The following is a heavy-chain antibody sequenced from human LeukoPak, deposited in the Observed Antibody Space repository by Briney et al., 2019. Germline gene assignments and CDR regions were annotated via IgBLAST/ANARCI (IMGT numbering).Heavy chain of an antibody. J-gene: IGHJ4*02. Sequence: GGSLRLSCGASGFSFSSNWMHWVRQGPGKGPVWVSRISNDGSSTSYADSVKGRFTISRDNAKNTLSLQMNSLRAEDTAVYYCARDPGLSGWHNFDYWGQGTLVTVSS. CDR3: ARDPGLSGWHNFDY. V-gene: IGHV3-74*01. CDR2: ISNDGSST. D-gene: IGHD6-19*01. CDR1: GFSFSSNW.